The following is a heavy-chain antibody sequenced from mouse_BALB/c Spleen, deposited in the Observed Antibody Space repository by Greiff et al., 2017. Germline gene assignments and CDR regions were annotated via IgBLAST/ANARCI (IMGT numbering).Heavy chain of an antibody. J-gene: IGHJ4*01. CDR1: GFTFSSYG. CDR2: INSNGGST. V-gene: IGHV5-6-3*01. Sequence: EVQGVESGGGLVQPGGSLKLSCAASGFTFSSYGMSWVRQTPDKRLELVATINSNGGSTYYPDSVKGRFTISRDNAKNTLYLQMSSLKSEDTAMYYCARITTGLYAMDYWGQGTSVTVSS. CDR3: ARITTGLYAMDY. D-gene: IGHD2-4*01.